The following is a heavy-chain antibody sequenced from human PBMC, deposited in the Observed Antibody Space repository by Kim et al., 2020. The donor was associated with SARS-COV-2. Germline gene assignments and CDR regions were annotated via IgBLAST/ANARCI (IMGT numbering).Heavy chain of an antibody. D-gene: IGHD4-17*01. V-gene: IGHV4-59*01. Sequence: LKSRVTISVDTSKTQFSLKLSSVTAADTAVYYCARESVDGDYDYYYGMDVWGQGTTVTVSS. J-gene: IGHJ6*02. CDR3: ARESVDGDYDYYYGMDV.